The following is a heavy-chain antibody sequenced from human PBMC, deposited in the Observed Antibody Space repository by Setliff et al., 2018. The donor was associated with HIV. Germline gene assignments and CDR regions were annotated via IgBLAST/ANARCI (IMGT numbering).Heavy chain of an antibody. CDR1: GFTFSSAW. J-gene: IGHJ3*02. CDR2: VKSKSDGGTT. D-gene: IGHD3-10*01. V-gene: IGHV3-15*01. Sequence: GSLRLSCAASGFTFSSAWMSWVRQAPGKGLEWVGRVKSKSDGGTTDYAAPVKGRFTISRDDSKNTLYLQMNSLKTEDTAVYYCTTDFSFARDAFDIWGQGTMVTVSS. CDR3: TTDFSFARDAFDI.